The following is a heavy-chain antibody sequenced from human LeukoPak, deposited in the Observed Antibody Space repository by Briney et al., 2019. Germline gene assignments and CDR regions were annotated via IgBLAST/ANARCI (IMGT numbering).Heavy chain of an antibody. Sequence: PSETLSLTCTVSGGSIRSSYYYWSWIRQPPGKGLEWIGEINHSGSTNYNPSLKSRVTISVDTSKNQFSLKLSSVTAADTAVYYCARGRGRSFRGYWYFDLWGRGTLVTVSS. CDR1: GGSIRSSYYY. D-gene: IGHD2/OR15-2a*01. V-gene: IGHV4-39*07. CDR3: ARGRGRSFRGYWYFDL. J-gene: IGHJ2*01. CDR2: INHSGST.